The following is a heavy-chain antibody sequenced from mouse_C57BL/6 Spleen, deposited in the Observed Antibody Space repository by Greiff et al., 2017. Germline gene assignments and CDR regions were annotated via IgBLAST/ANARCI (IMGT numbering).Heavy chain of an antibody. CDR3: AGVPGYDGSWFAY. CDR1: GYSFTGYY. D-gene: IGHD2-2*01. CDR2: INPSTGGT. V-gene: IGHV1-42*01. Sequence: VQLQQSGPELVKPGASVKISCKASGYSFTGYYMNWVKQSPEKSLEWIGEINPSTGGTTYNQKFKAKATLTVDKSSSTAYMQLKSLKSEDSAVYYCAGVPGYDGSWFAYWGQGTLVTVSA. J-gene: IGHJ3*01.